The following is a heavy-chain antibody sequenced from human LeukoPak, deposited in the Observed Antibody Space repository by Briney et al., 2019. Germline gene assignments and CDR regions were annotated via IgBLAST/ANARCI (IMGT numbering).Heavy chain of an antibody. Sequence: GRSLRLSCAASGFTFSSYGMHWVRQAPGKGLEWVAVISYDGSNKYYADSVKGRFTISRDNSKNTLYLQMNSLRAEDTAVYYCAKSYSGSLSDYWGQGTLVTVSS. J-gene: IGHJ4*02. D-gene: IGHD1-26*01. CDR2: ISYDGSNK. CDR1: GFTFSSYG. V-gene: IGHV3-30*18. CDR3: AKSYSGSLSDY.